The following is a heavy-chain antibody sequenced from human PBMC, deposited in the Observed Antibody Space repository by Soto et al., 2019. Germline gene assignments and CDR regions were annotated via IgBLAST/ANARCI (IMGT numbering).Heavy chain of an antibody. J-gene: IGHJ6*02. Sequence: QVQLVQSGAEVKKPGASVKVSCKASGYTFTSYYMHWVRQAPGQGLEWMGIINPSGGSTSYAQKFQGRVTMTRDTSTSTVYMELSSLRSQDTAVYYCARAGSSGWYLMDVWGQGTTVTVSS. D-gene: IGHD6-19*01. V-gene: IGHV1-46*01. CDR1: GYTFTSYY. CDR3: ARAGSSGWYLMDV. CDR2: INPSGGST.